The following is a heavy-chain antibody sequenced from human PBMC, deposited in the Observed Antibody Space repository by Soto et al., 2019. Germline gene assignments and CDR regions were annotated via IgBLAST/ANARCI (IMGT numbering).Heavy chain of an antibody. D-gene: IGHD6-13*01. V-gene: IGHV4-59*12. CDR1: GGSISSYY. CDR3: ARESRSWYGSIWDY. CDR2: IYYSGGT. Sequence: QVQLQESGPGLVKPSETLSLTCTVSGGSISSYYWSWIRQPPGKGLEWIGYIYYSGGTNYNPSLKSRVTISVDTSKNQCSLQLSSVTAADTAVYYCARESRSWYGSIWDYWGQGTLVTVSS. J-gene: IGHJ4*02.